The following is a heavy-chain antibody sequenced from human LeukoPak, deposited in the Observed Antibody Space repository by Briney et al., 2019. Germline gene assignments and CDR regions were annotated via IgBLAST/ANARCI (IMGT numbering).Heavy chain of an antibody. V-gene: IGHV4-59*01. CDR2: LYYTGYT. J-gene: IGHJ4*02. CDR1: ADSISTYY. Sequence: SETLSLTCTVSADSISTYYWSWIRQPPGKGLEWIGYLYYTGYTKYNPSPKSPVTISLGTSKNQLSLKLTSVTAADTAVYYCARDPAYCGYEGSFDYWGQGVLVTVSS. D-gene: IGHD5-12*01. CDR3: ARDPAYCGYEGSFDY.